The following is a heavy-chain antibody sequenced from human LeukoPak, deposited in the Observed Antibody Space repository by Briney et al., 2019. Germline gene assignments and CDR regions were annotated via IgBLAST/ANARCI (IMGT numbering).Heavy chain of an antibody. J-gene: IGHJ3*02. D-gene: IGHD3-10*01. V-gene: IGHV4-34*01. CDR1: GGSLSGYY. Sequence: SETLSLACAVYGGSLSGYYWSGTRQPPGKGLEGIGEINYTGGTNYNPSLESRVTISVDTSKNQFSLRLTSVTAGDTAVYYCARRQIGTFYYGPRVPVGTFSIWGQGTMVTVSS. CDR3: ARRQIGTFYYGPRVPVGTFSI. CDR2: INYTGGT.